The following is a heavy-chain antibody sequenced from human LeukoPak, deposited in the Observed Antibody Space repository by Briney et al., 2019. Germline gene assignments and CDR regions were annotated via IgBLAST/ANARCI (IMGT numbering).Heavy chain of an antibody. CDR3: ARLQPFLGWFDP. V-gene: IGHV4-59*08. Sequence: SETLSLTCTVSGGSISSYYWSWIRQPPGKGLEWIGYIYYSGSTYYNPSLKSRVTISVDTSKNQFSLKLSSVTAADTAVYYCARLQPFLGWFDPWGQGTLVTVSS. CDR1: GGSISSYY. J-gene: IGHJ5*02. D-gene: IGHD1-14*01. CDR2: IYYSGST.